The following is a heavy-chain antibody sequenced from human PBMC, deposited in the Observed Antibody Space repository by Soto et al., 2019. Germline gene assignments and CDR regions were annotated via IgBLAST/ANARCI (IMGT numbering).Heavy chain of an antibody. CDR1: GFSFSTFI. Sequence: QVQLVESGGGVVQPGRSLTLSCTASGFSFSTFIMHWVRQAPGKGLEWVALIASDGSYQHHSDSVEGRFTISRDDSKNTLYLQMNSLRAEDTALYHCAREQSAFDIWGQGTLVTVSS. J-gene: IGHJ3*02. CDR2: IASDGSYQ. V-gene: IGHV3-30*04. CDR3: AREQSAFDI.